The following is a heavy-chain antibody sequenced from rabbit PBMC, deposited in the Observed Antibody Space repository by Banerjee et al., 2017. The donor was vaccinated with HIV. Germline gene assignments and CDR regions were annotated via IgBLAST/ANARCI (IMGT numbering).Heavy chain of an antibody. Sequence: QSLEESGGDLVKPGASLTLTCTASGSDISSYSMGWVRQAPGKGLEWIACIYGDSSGTTYYASWAKGRFTISKTSSTTVTLQMTSLTAADTATYFCARASASGSGYYTLWGPGTLVTVS. D-gene: IGHD1-1*01. V-gene: IGHV1S40*01. J-gene: IGHJ4*01. CDR1: GSDISSYS. CDR3: ARASASGSGYYTL. CDR2: IYGDSSGTT.